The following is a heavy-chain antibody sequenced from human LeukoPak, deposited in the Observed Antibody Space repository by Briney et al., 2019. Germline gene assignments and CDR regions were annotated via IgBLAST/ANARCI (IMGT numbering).Heavy chain of an antibody. CDR2: INPDNGNA. CDR3: AKDRGGTGDFDY. V-gene: IGHV1-3*01. CDR1: GYPFISYV. D-gene: IGHD3-10*01. Sequence: VSVKVPCKASGYPFISYVIHWVRQAPGQRLEWMGWINPDNGNAEYSQKFQGRITITRDPSATTAYMELSSLRSEDMAMYYCAKDRGGTGDFDYWGQGTLVTVSS. J-gene: IGHJ4*02.